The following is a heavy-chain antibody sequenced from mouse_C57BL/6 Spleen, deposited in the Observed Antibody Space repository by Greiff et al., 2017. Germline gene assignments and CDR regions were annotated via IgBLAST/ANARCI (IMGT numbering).Heavy chain of an antibody. Sequence: QVQLKESGPGLVAPSQSLSITCTVSGFSLTSYGVSWVRQPPGKGLEWLGVIWGDGSTNYHSALISRLSISKDNSKSQVFLKLNSLQTDDTATYYCAKPVGFYYGEGGNYGYAMDYWGQGTSVTVSS. J-gene: IGHJ4*01. CDR3: AKPVGFYYGEGGNYGYAMDY. CDR2: IWGDGST. V-gene: IGHV2-3*01. CDR1: GFSLTSYG. D-gene: IGHD2-13*01.